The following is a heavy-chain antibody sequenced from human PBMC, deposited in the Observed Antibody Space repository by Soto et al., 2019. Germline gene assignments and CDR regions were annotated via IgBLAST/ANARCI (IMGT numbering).Heavy chain of an antibody. J-gene: IGHJ4*02. Sequence: QVQLQESGPGLVKPSGTLSLTCAVSRGSISSSNWWSWVRQPPGKGLEWIGEIYHSGSTNYNPSLSSRVTISVDKSKIQFSLKLSSVTAADTAVYYCARAPVVVAATPLDYWGQGTLVTVSS. CDR1: RGSISSSNW. CDR3: ARAPVVVAATPLDY. V-gene: IGHV4-4*02. D-gene: IGHD2-15*01. CDR2: IYHSGST.